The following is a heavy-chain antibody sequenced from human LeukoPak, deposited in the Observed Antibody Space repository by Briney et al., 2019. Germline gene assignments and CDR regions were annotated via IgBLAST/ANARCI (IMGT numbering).Heavy chain of an antibody. D-gene: IGHD4-17*01. Sequence: GGSLRLSCAASGFTFSSYSMNWVRQAPGKGLEWVSYISSSSSTIYYADSVKGRFTISRDNAKNSLYLQMNSLRAEDTAVYYCARAADYGDYFYWGQGTLVTVSS. V-gene: IGHV3-48*01. J-gene: IGHJ4*02. CDR2: ISSSSSTI. CDR3: ARAADYGDYFY. CDR1: GFTFSSYS.